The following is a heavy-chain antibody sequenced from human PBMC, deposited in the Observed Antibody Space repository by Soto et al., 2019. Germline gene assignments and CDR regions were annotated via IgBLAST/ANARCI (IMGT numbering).Heavy chain of an antibody. CDR3: AKVQVSGNDLWSPSDY. CDR1: GFTFSSYG. J-gene: IGHJ4*02. V-gene: IGHV3-30*18. CDR2: ISYDGSNK. Sequence: QVQLVESGGGVVQPGRSLRLSCAASGFTFSSYGMHWVRQAPGKGLEWVAVISYDGSNKYYADSVKGRFTISRDNSKNTRYLQMNSLRAEDTAVYYCAKVQVSGNDLWSPSDYWGQGTLVTVSS. D-gene: IGHD3-3*01.